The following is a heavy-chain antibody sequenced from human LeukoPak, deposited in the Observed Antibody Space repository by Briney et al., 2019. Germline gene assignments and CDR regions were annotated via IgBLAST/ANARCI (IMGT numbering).Heavy chain of an antibody. J-gene: IGHJ4*02. CDR2: IKEDGSEK. CDR1: GFIFTNYW. D-gene: IGHD6-13*01. V-gene: IGHV3-7*01. CDR3: ARVEDRSSSFDY. Sequence: PGGSLRLSCAASGFIFTNYWMSWVRQAPGKGLEWVANIKEDGSEKYYVDPVKGRFTISRDNADNSLYLHMNSLRADDTGVYYCARVEDRSSSFDYWGQGTLVTVSS.